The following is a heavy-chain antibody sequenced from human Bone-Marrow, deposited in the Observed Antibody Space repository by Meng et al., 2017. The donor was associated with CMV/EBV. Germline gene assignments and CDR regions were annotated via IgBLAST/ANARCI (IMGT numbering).Heavy chain of an antibody. J-gene: IGHJ4*02. Sequence: SVKVSCKASGYTFTSYYMHWVRQAPGQGLEWMGGIIPILGIANYAQKFQGRVTITADKSTSTAYMELSSLRSEDTAVYYCARDGYNYGGADYWGQGTLVTVSS. CDR1: GYTFTSYY. CDR2: IIPILGIA. D-gene: IGHD5-24*01. CDR3: ARDGYNYGGADY. V-gene: IGHV1-69*10.